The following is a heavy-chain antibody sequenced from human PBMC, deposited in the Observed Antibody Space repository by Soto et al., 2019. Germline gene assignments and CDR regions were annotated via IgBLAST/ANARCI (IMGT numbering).Heavy chain of an antibody. CDR2: ISGSGGST. J-gene: IGHJ4*02. Sequence: RRLSCAASGFTFSSYAMNWVRQAPGKGLEWVSAISGSGGSTYYADSVKGRFTISRDNSKNTLYLQMNSLRAEDTAVYYCAKGGYCSSTSCYTSNFDYWGQGTLVTVSS. V-gene: IGHV3-23*01. CDR3: AKGGYCSSTSCYTSNFDY. CDR1: GFTFSSYA. D-gene: IGHD2-2*02.